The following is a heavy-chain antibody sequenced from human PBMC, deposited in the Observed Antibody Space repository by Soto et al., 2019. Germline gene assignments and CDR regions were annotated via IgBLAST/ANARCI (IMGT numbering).Heavy chain of an antibody. J-gene: IGHJ6*03. CDR1: GFTFSSYG. V-gene: IGHV3-33*01. D-gene: IGHD1-1*01. CDR2: IWYDGSNK. Sequence: QVQLVESGGGVVQPGRSLRLSCAASGFTFSSYGMHWVRQAPGKGLEWVAVIWYDGSNKYYADSVKGRFTISRDNSKNTLYLQMNSLRAEDTAVYYCARARREPGDYYYYMDVWGKGTTVTVSS. CDR3: ARARREPGDYYYYMDV.